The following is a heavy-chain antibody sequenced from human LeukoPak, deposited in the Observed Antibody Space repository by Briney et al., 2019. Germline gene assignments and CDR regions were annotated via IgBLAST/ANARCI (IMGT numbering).Heavy chain of an antibody. V-gene: IGHV1-2*04. J-gene: IGHJ6*04. D-gene: IGHD6-19*01. CDR3: ARDRGSSGWDTPYYYYGMDV. CDR1: GYTFTGYY. Sequence: ASVKVSCKASGYTFTGYYMHWVRQAPGQGLEWMGWINPNSGGTNYAQKFQGWVTMTRDTSISTAYMELSRLRSDDTAVYCCARDRGSSGWDTPYYYYGMDVWGKGTTVTVSS. CDR2: INPNSGGT.